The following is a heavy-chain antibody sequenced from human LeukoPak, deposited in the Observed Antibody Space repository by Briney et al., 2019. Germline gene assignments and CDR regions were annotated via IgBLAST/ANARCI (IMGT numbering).Heavy chain of an antibody. CDR2: ISAYNGNT. Sequence: ASVKVSCKASGYTFTSYGISWVRQAPGQGLEWMGWISAYNGNTNYAQKLQGRVTMTADTSTSTAYMELRSLRSDDTAVYYCAREICSSTSCYADYWGQGTLVTVSS. CDR3: AREICSSTSCYADY. V-gene: IGHV1-18*01. J-gene: IGHJ4*02. CDR1: GYTFTSYG. D-gene: IGHD2-2*01.